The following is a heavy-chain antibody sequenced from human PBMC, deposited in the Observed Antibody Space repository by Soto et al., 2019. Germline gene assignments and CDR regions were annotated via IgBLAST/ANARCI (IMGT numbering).Heavy chain of an antibody. Sequence: SVKVSCKASGGTFSSYAISWMRQAPGQGLEWMGGIIPIFGTANYAQKFQGRVTITADESTSTAYMELSSLRSEDTAVYYCARLRRGYSYGFYSYYGMXVWGQGTTVTVSS. CDR1: GGTFSSYA. V-gene: IGHV1-69*13. CDR3: ARLRRGYSYGFYSYYGMXV. D-gene: IGHD5-18*01. J-gene: IGHJ6*02. CDR2: IIPIFGTA.